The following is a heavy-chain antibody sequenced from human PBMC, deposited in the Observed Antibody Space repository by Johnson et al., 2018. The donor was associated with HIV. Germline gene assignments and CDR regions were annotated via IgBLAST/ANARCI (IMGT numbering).Heavy chain of an antibody. D-gene: IGHD3-16*01. CDR2: ISYDGSNE. J-gene: IGHJ3*02. CDR3: ARGQQDMGAGAFDI. V-gene: IGHV3-30-3*01. Sequence: QEKLVESGGGVVQPGRSLRLSCAASGFTFSSYALHWVRQAPGKGLDWVAIISYDGSNEYYADSVKGRFTISRDNSKNTLYLQMNSLRAEDTAVYYCARGQQDMGAGAFDIWGQGTMVTVSS. CDR1: GFTFSSYA.